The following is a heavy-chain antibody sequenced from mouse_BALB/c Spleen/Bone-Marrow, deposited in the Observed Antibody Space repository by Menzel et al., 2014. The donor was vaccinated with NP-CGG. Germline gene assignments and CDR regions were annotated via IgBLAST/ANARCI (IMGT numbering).Heavy chain of an antibody. CDR1: GYTFTSYF. J-gene: IGHJ4*01. Sequence: QVQLQQSGPELVKPGASVKMSCKASGYTFTSYFIHWVKQRPGQGLEWIGWIYPGDGSTKYNEKFKGKTTLTADKSSSTAYMLLSSLTSEDSAIYFCARGYDGYAMDYWGQGTSVTVSS. D-gene: IGHD2-2*01. CDR3: ARGYDGYAMDY. V-gene: IGHV1S56*01. CDR2: IYPGDGST.